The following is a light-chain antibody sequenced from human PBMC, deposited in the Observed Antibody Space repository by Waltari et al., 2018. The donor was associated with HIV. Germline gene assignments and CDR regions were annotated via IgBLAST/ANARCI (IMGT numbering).Light chain of an antibody. CDR2: GAS. CDR3: QHYHSYPVT. Sequence: DLQMTQSPSSLSASVGDAVNITCRASQGISNHLAWIQRKPGTAPKSLIFGASILQSWVPSRFRGSGSATDFTLTINNLQAEDFATYFCQHYHSYPVTFGGGTKVE. J-gene: IGKJ4*01. CDR1: QGISNH. V-gene: IGKV1-16*01.